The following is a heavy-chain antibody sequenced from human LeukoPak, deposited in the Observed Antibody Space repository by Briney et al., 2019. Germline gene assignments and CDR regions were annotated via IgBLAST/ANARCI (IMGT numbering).Heavy chain of an antibody. V-gene: IGHV3-48*04. CDR3: AREDSGYDSLYY. CDR1: GFSFSSYS. D-gene: IGHD5-12*01. CDR2: ISSTSSTI. Sequence: GGYLRLSCAASGFSFSSYSMNWVRQAPGKGLEWVSYISSTSSTIYYADSVKGRFTISRDNAKNSLYLQMNSLRAEDTAVYYCAREDSGYDSLYYWGQGTLVTVSS. J-gene: IGHJ4*02.